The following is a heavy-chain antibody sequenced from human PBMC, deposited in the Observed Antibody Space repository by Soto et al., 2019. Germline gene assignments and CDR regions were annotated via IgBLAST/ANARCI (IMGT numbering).Heavy chain of an antibody. CDR3: ARRGGSGWGAFDI. D-gene: IGHD6-19*01. CDR1: GFTFSNAW. CDR2: IKSKNDGGTT. V-gene: IGHV3-15*07. Sequence: GGSLRLSCAASGFTFSNAWINWVRQVPGKGLEWVGRIKSKNDGGTTDFAAPVKGRFAISRDDSENMVYLRMNSLKTEDTAVYYCARRGGSGWGAFDIWGQGTKVTVSS. J-gene: IGHJ3*02.